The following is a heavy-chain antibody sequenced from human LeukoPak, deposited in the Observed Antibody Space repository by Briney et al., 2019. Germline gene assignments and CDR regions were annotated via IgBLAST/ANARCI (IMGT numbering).Heavy chain of an antibody. V-gene: IGHV4-34*01. CDR3: AAYYYYDSSGYPRGLFDY. J-gene: IGHJ4*02. Sequence: ASETLSLTWAVDGGSFSGYYWSWIRQPPGKGLEWIGEINHSGSTNYNPSLKSRVTISVDTSKNQFSLKLSSVTAADTAVYYCAAYYYYDSSGYPRGLFDYWGQGTLVTVSS. D-gene: IGHD3-22*01. CDR1: GGSFSGYY. CDR2: INHSGST.